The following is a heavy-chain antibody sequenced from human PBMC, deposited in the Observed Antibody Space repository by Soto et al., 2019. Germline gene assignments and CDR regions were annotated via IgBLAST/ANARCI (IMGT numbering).Heavy chain of an antibody. Sequence: QMQLVQSGAEVKKPGASVKVSCKASGYTFTSYYIHWVRQAPGQGLEWMGIINPRGGITTYAQKFQGRLTMTGDTSTSTVYMELSSLTSEDTAMYHCASSPAYGSSWYGIPPDLSRGMDVWGQCTTVTVSS. CDR3: ASSPAYGSSWYGIPPDLSRGMDV. D-gene: IGHD6-13*01. CDR1: GYTFTSYY. J-gene: IGHJ6*02. V-gene: IGHV1-46*01. CDR2: INPRGGIT.